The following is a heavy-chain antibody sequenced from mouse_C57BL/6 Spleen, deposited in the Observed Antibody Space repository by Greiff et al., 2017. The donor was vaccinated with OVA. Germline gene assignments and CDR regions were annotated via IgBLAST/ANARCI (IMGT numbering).Heavy chain of an antibody. CDR3: ARSTTTVVYFDY. V-gene: IGHV1-76*01. J-gene: IGHJ2*01. D-gene: IGHD1-1*01. CDR2: IYPGSGNT. Sequence: VKLQQSGAELVRPGASVKLSCKASGYTFTDYYINWVKQRPGQGLEWIARIYPGSGNTYYNEKFKGKATLTAEKSSSTAYMQLSSLTSEDSAVYFCARSTTTVVYFDYWGQGTTLTVSS. CDR1: GYTFTDYY.